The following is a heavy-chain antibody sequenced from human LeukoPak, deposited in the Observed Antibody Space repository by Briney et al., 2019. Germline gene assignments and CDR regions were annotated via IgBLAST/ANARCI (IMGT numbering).Heavy chain of an antibody. CDR1: GFTFSSYS. Sequence: GGSLRLSCAASGFTFSSYSMNWVRQAPGKGLEWVSSISSSSSYIYYADSVKGRFTISRDNAKNSLYLQMNSLRAEDTAVYYCARERAIPGRYYYYGMDVWGQGTTVTVSS. D-gene: IGHD3-10*01. J-gene: IGHJ6*02. CDR3: ARERAIPGRYYYYGMDV. CDR2: ISSSSSYI. V-gene: IGHV3-21*01.